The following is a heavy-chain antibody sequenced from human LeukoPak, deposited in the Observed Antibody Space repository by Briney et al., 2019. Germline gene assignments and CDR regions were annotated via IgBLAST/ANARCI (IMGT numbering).Heavy chain of an antibody. CDR3: ARGGDRFWSGYTKYYYMDV. J-gene: IGHJ6*03. CDR1: GYSISSGYY. CDR2: IYHGGST. D-gene: IGHD3-3*01. Sequence: SETLSLTCTVSGYSISSGYYWGWIRQPPGEGLGWIGSIYHGGSTYYNPSLKSRVTISVDTSKNQFSLKLSYVTAADTAVYYCARGGDRFWSGYTKYYYMDVWGKGTTVTVSS. V-gene: IGHV4-38-2*02.